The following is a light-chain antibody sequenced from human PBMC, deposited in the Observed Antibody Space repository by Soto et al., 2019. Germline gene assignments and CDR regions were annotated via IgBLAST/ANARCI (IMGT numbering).Light chain of an antibody. J-gene: IGKJ1*01. CDR3: QQYGSSPRT. CDR2: GAS. V-gene: IGKV3-20*01. Sequence: EIVLTQSPRTLSLSPGERATLSCRASQSVSSSYLAWYQQKPGQAPRLLIYGASSRATGIPDRFSGSGSGTDFTLTISRLEPEDFAVYYCQQYGSSPRTFGQGPKV. CDR1: QSVSSSY.